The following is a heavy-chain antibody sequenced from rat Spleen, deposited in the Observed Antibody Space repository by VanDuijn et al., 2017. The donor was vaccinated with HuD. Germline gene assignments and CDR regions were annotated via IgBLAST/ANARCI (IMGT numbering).Heavy chain of an antibody. CDR3: ARGGGIDY. V-gene: IGHV5-7*01. J-gene: IGHJ2*01. D-gene: IGHD1-11*01. CDR1: GFIFSDYN. Sequence: EVQLEESGGGLVQPGGSLKLSCAASGFIFSDYNMAWVRQAPKKGLEWVATISYDGSHTYYRDSVKGRFTISRDNAKSTLYLQMDSLRSEDTATYYCARGGGIDYWGQGVMVTVSS. CDR2: ISYDGSHT.